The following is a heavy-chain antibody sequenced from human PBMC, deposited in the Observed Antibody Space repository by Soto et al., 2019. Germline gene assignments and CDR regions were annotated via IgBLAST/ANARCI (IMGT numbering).Heavy chain of an antibody. V-gene: IGHV4-39*01. CDR3: ARHDHRAMTTNDYFDY. Sequence: PSETLSLTCTVSGGSISSSSYYWGWIRQPPGKGLEWIGSIYYSGSTYYNPSLKSRVTISVDTSKNQFSLKLSSVTAADTAVYYCARHDHRAMTTNDYFDYWGQGTPVTVSS. J-gene: IGHJ4*02. CDR2: IYYSGST. CDR1: GGSISSSSYY. D-gene: IGHD4-4*01.